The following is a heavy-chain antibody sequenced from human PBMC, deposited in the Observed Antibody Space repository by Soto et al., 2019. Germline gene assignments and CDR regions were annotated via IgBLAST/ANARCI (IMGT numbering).Heavy chain of an antibody. CDR3: ARERGDGYMYRTPFDT. J-gene: IGHJ3*02. CDR2: IQPGGSEA. D-gene: IGHD5-12*01. CDR1: GFSLRNYW. V-gene: IGHV3-7*01. Sequence: GDLRLSAEDAGFSLRNYWMIWVRQAPGKGLEWVANIQPGGSEAYYVDSAKGRFTFSRDNAKNSLYLQLKSLRVEDTAVYYCARERGDGYMYRTPFDTWGQGTMAPVSS.